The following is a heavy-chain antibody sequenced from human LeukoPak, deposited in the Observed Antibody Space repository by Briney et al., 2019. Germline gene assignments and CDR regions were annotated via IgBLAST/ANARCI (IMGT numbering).Heavy chain of an antibody. CDR3: AKGTYYYDSSGYSHGANFDY. CDR2: IYPGDSDT. Sequence: GASLKISCKGSGYSFTSYWIGWVRQMPGKGLEWMGIIYPGDSDTRYSPSFQGQVTISADKSISTAYLQWSSLKASDTAMYYCAKGTYYYDSSGYSHGANFDYWGQGTLVTVSS. J-gene: IGHJ4*02. D-gene: IGHD3-22*01. CDR1: GYSFTSYW. V-gene: IGHV5-51*01.